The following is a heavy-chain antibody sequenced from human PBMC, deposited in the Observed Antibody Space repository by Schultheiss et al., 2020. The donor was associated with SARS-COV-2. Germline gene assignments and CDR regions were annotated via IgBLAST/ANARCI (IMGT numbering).Heavy chain of an antibody. D-gene: IGHD4-17*01. CDR2: IWYDGDNK. CDR3: AGGAAVTTSFDY. Sequence: GGSLRLSCAASGFTFSSYGMHWVRQAPGKGLEWVAVIWYDGDNKYYADSVQGRFTISRDNSKNTLYLQMNSLRAEDTAVYSCAGGAAVTTSFDYWGQGTLVTVSS. V-gene: IGHV3-30*19. CDR1: GFTFSSYG. J-gene: IGHJ4*02.